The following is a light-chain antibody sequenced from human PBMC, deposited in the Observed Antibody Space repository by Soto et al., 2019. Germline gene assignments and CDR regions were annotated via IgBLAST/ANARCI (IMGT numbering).Light chain of an antibody. CDR3: GTGDSSRSGHVV. J-gene: IGLJ2*01. CDR1: SYNIGNNY. V-gene: IGLV1-51*01. Sequence: QSVLTQPPSVSAAPGQKVTISCSGSSYNIGNNYVSWYQQLPGTAPKLLIYDSDKRLSGIPDRFSGSRSGTSATLDITGLQTGDEADYYCGTGDSSRSGHVVFGGGTKLTVL. CDR2: DSD.